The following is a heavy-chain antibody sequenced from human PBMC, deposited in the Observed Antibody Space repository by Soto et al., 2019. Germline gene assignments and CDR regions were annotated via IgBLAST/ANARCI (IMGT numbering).Heavy chain of an antibody. V-gene: IGHV1-18*01. D-gene: IGHD2-15*01. J-gene: IGHJ4*02. CDR2: INAYNGNI. CDR3: ARYFSTRGNIAVEGNGGAY. CDR1: GYTFSNYF. Sequence: ASVKVSCKTTGYTFSNYFINWVRQAPGQGLEWLGWINAYNGNINFVLNLRGRVTMTIDASTATAYMELNSLAPGDTAVYFCARYFSTRGNIAVEGNGGAYWGQGTLVTVSS.